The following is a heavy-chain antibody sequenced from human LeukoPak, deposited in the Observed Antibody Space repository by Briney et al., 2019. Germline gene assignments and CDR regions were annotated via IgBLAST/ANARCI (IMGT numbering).Heavy chain of an antibody. CDR2: IYTSGST. CDR3: ARDGWIQLWLGAFDI. J-gene: IGHJ3*02. CDR1: GGSISSYD. V-gene: IGHV4-4*07. D-gene: IGHD5-18*01. Sequence: SETLSLTCTVSGGSISSYDWSWIRQPAGKGLEWIGRIYTSGSTNYNPSLKSRVTMSVDTSKNQFSLKLSSVTAADTAVYYCARDGWIQLWLGAFDIWGQGTMVTVSS.